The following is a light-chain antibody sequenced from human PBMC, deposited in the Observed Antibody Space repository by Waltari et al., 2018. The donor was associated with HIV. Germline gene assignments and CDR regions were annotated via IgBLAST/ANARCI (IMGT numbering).Light chain of an antibody. CDR2: DTT. CDR1: TGAVTSGHC. CDR3: LLSFNGVVV. V-gene: IGLV7-46*01. Sequence: QTVVTQEPSLTVSPGGTVTLTCASSTGAVTSGHCPYWFQRRPGQAPKTLIYDTTNGHSWTPARLSGSRLGGKAALTLSGAQFEDEADYFCLLSFNGVVVFGGGTTLTVL. J-gene: IGLJ2*01.